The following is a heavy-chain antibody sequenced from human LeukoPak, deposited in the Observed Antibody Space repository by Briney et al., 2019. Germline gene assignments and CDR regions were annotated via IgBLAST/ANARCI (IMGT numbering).Heavy chain of an antibody. D-gene: IGHD4-11*01. CDR2: IYYSGST. CDR3: ARDRYSNSFYYYYAMDV. V-gene: IGHV4-39*02. CDR1: GDSISSSSYY. J-gene: IGHJ6*02. Sequence: SETLSLTCTVSGDSISSSSYYWGWIRQPPGKGLEWIGSIYYSGSTYYNPSLKSRVTISVDTSKNQFSLKLSSVTAADTAVYYCARDRYSNSFYYYYAMDVWGQGTTVTVSS.